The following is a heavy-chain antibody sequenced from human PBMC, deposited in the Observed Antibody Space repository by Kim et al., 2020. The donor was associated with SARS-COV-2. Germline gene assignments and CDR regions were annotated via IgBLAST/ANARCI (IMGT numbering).Heavy chain of an antibody. J-gene: IGHJ5*02. D-gene: IGHD3-16*01. CDR3: VKDLWGFIDNWFDP. V-gene: IGHV3-64D*06. Sequence: ADSVKGRYTISRDNSKNTLYLQMSSLRAEDTAVYYCVKDLWGFIDNWFDPWGQGTLVTVSS.